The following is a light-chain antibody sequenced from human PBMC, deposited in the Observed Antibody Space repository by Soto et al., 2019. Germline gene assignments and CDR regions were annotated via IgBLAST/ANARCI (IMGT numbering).Light chain of an antibody. CDR1: QDIRSS. V-gene: IGKV1-9*01. Sequence: DIQLTQSPSFLSASVGDRLTITCRASQDIRSSLAWYQQKPGKAPNLLIYTVSTLQSVVPSRFSGSRSGTEFTLTISSLQPEDFATYYCQQFNISPFTVGGGTKVEI. J-gene: IGKJ4*01. CDR2: TVS. CDR3: QQFNISPFT.